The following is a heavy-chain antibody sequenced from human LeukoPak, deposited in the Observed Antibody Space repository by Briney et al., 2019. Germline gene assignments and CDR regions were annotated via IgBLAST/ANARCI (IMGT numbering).Heavy chain of an antibody. V-gene: IGHV3-7*03. CDR2: IKQDGSEK. CDR3: ARDMLLVSSSTFFDY. J-gene: IGHJ4*02. CDR1: GFTFGSYW. D-gene: IGHD6-13*01. Sequence: GGSLRLSCAASGFTFGSYWMSWVRQAPGKGLEWVANIKQDGSEKYYVDSVKGRFTISRDNAKNSLYLQMNSLRAEDTAVYYCARDMLLVSSSTFFDYWGQGTLVTVSS.